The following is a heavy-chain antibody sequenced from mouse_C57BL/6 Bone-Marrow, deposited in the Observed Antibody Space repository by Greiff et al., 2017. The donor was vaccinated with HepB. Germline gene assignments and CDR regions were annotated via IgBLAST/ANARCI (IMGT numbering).Heavy chain of an antibody. CDR3: AKKNYGSRHWYFDV. J-gene: IGHJ1*03. Sequence: QVQLKQSGPGLVQPSQRLSITCTVSGFSLTSYGVHWVRQPPGKGLEWLGVIWSGGSTDYNAAFISRLSISKDNSKSQVFFKMNSLQADDTAIYYCAKKNYGSRHWYFDVWGTGTTVTVSS. V-gene: IGHV2-4*01. CDR2: IWSGGST. D-gene: IGHD1-1*01. CDR1: GFSLTSYG.